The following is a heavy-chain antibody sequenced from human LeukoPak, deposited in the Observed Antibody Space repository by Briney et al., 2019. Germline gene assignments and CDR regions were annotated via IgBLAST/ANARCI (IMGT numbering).Heavy chain of an antibody. J-gene: IGHJ4*02. CDR3: AKVTAVASTGALDY. CDR2: INSDGSST. D-gene: IGHD6-19*01. Sequence: GGSPRLSCAASGFTFSSYWMHWVRQAPGKGLVWVSRINSDGSSTTYADSVKGRFTISRDNAKNTLYLQMNSLRADDTAVYYCAKVTAVASTGALDYWGQGTLVTVSS. V-gene: IGHV3-74*01. CDR1: GFTFSSYW.